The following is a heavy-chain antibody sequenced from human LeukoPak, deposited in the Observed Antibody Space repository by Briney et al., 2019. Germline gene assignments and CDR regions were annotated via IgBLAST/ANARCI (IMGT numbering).Heavy chain of an antibody. CDR1: GFSLRTSGVG. D-gene: IGHD4-17*01. V-gene: IGHV2-5*02. CDR2: IYWDDDK. J-gene: IGHJ3*02. CDR3: ARTTVTTAFHI. Sequence: SGPTLVKPTQTLTLTCTFSGFSLRTSGVGVGWIRQPPGKALEWLALIYWDDDKHYSPSLKSRLTITKDTSKNQVVLTMTNMDPVDTATYYCARTTVTTAFHIWGQGTMVTVSS.